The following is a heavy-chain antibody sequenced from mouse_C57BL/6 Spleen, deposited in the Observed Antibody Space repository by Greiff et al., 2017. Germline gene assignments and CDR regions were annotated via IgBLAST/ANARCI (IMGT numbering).Heavy chain of an antibody. V-gene: IGHV14-2*01. CDR3: ARGNYYGNGYYAMDY. Sequence: EVQLQQSGAELVKPGASVKLSCTASGFNINDYYMHWVKQRPEQGLEWIGRIDPEDGETTYAPKFQGKATITADTSSNTAYLQLSSLTSEDTAVYYWARGNYYGNGYYAMDYWGQGTSVTVSS. CDR1: GFNINDYY. CDR2: IDPEDGET. D-gene: IGHD2-1*01. J-gene: IGHJ4*01.